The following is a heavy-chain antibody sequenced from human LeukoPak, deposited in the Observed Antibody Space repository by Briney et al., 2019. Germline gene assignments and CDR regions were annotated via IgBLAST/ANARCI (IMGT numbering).Heavy chain of an antibody. V-gene: IGHV3-9*01. Sequence: PGGSLRLSCAASGFTFDNYVMHWVRLVPGKGLECVSSITPNSGGVGYAASVKGRFTISRDNAKNSLYLQMNSLRDEDTAVYYCARLSGSYRFPYWGQGTLVTVSS. CDR3: ARLSGSYRFPY. CDR1: GFTFDNYV. J-gene: IGHJ4*02. CDR2: ITPNSGGV. D-gene: IGHD1-26*01.